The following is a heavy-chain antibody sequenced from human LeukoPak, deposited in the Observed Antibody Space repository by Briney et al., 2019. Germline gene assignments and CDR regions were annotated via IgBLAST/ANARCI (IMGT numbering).Heavy chain of an antibody. CDR2: VNHSGRT. D-gene: IGHD2-2*02. CDR1: GGSFGGYY. J-gene: IGHJ5*02. CDR3: ARALVLRYCSSTSCYTWSPYNWFDP. Sequence: PSETLSITCAVYGGSFGGYYSRWVRQPPGKGLEWIGEVNHSGRTNSHPSLKSRVTISVDTSKNQFSLKLSSVTAADTAVYYCARALVLRYCSSTSCYTWSPYNWFDPWGQGTLVTVSS. V-gene: IGHV4-34*01.